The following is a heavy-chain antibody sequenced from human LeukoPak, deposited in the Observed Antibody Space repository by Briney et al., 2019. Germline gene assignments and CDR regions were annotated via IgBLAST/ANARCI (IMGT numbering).Heavy chain of an antibody. CDR3: ARRPGYCSSTSCYFDY. Sequence: GESRKISCKGSGYSFTSYWIGWVRQMPGKGLEWMGIIYPGDSDTRYSPSFQGQVTISADKSISTAYLQWSSLKASDTAMYYCARRPGYCSSTSCYFDYWGQGTLVTVSS. CDR2: IYPGDSDT. D-gene: IGHD2-2*01. V-gene: IGHV5-51*01. J-gene: IGHJ4*02. CDR1: GYSFTSYW.